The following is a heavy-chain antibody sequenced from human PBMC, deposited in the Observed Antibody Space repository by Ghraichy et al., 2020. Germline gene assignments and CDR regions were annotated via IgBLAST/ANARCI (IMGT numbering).Heavy chain of an antibody. V-gene: IGHV5-51*01. CDR1: GYSFTSYW. CDR2: IYPGDSDT. D-gene: IGHD2-15*01. CDR3: ARQRTGSGGSLACFDY. Sequence: GESLNISCKGSGYSFTSYWIGWVRQMPGKGLEWMGIIYPGDSDTRYSPSFQGQVTISADKSISTAYLQWSSLKASDTAMYYCARQRTGSGGSLACFDYWDQGTLVTVSS. J-gene: IGHJ4*02.